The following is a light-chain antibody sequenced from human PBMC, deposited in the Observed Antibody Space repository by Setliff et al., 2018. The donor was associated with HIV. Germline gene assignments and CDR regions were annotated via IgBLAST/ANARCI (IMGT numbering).Light chain of an antibody. Sequence: QSALTQPASVSGSPGQSITISCAGTSSDVGSYNFVSWYQQHPGKAPKLIIYEVSKWPSGVSNHFSGSKSGNTASLTISGLQTEDEAEYYCYSYASAGSFVFGTGTNVTVL. CDR1: SSDVGSYNF. CDR2: EVS. J-gene: IGLJ1*01. V-gene: IGLV2-23*02. CDR3: YSYASAGSFV.